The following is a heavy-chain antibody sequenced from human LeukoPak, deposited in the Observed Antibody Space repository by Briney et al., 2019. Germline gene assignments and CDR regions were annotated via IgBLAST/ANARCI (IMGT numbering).Heavy chain of an antibody. CDR1: GFTFSSYA. V-gene: IGHV3-30-3*01. Sequence: GGSLRLSCAASGFTFSSYAMHWVRQAPGKELEWVAVISFDGGDEYYPDSVKGRFTISRDNSKNTLYLQMNNLRPEDTAVYYCASIGYSSGWYGDFDYWGQGTLVTVSS. D-gene: IGHD6-19*01. J-gene: IGHJ4*02. CDR2: ISFDGGDE. CDR3: ASIGYSSGWYGDFDY.